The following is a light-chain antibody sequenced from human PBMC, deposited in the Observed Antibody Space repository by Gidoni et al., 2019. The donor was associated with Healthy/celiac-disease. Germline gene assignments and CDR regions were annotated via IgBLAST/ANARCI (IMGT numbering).Light chain of an antibody. CDR3: QQSYSTPPT. J-gene: IGKJ3*01. CDR1: QSISSY. CDR2: AAS. V-gene: IGKV1-39*01. Sequence: DIQMTQSPSSLSASVGHRVTITCRASQSISSYLNWYQQKPGKAPKLLIYAASSLQSGVPSRFSGSGSGTDFTLTISSLQPEDVATYYCQQSYSTPPTFGPXTKVDIK.